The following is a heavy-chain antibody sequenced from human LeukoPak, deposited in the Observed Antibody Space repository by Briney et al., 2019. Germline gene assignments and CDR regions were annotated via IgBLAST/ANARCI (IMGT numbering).Heavy chain of an antibody. CDR3: ARESKGIAARGAFDY. D-gene: IGHD6-6*01. CDR1: GGSISSYY. Sequence: SETLSLTCTVAGGSISSYYWSWIRQPPGKGLEWIGYIYYSGTTNYNPSLKSRVSISVDTSKNQFSLKLSSVTAADTAVYYCARESKGIAARGAFDYWGQGTLVTVSS. CDR2: IYYSGTT. J-gene: IGHJ4*02. V-gene: IGHV4-59*01.